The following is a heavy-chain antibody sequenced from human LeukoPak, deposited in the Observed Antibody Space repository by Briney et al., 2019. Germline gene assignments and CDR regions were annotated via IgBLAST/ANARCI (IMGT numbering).Heavy chain of an antibody. CDR2: IYYSGST. CDR3: ARDPYYYYGMDV. V-gene: IGHV4-61*01. J-gene: IGHJ6*02. CDR1: GVFVSSGSYY. Sequence: SETLSLTCTVSGVFVSSGSYYWSWIRQPPGKGLEWIGYIYYSGSTNYNPSLKSRVTISVDTSKNQFSLKLCSVTAADTAVYYCARDPYYYYGMDVWGQGTTVTVSS.